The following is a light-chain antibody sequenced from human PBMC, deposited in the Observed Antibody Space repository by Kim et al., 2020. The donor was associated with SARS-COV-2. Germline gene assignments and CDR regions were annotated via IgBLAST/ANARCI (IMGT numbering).Light chain of an antibody. CDR3: CSYTGSSTRV. V-gene: IGLV2-11*03. CDR2: DVT. Sequence: GQSVTISGTGSSRDVGGYNYVSWYQQHPGTAPNLLIYDVTKRPSGVPDRFSGSKSGSTASLTLSGLQAEDEADYYCCSYTGSSTRVFGGGTKLTVL. J-gene: IGLJ2*01. CDR1: SRDVGGYNY.